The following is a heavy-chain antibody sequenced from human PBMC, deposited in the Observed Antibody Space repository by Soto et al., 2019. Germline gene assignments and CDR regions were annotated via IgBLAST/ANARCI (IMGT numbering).Heavy chain of an antibody. CDR1: GFSFTNYG. J-gene: IGHJ6*02. V-gene: IGHV3-30*03. D-gene: IGHD2-15*01. CDR2: ISYHGSNK. Sequence: QVQLVESGGGVVQPGRSLRLSCAVSGFSFTNYGMHWVLQAPGKGLEWVAVISYHGSNKYYADSVKGRFTISRDSSENTLDLQMTRLRLEDAAVYSCATAQWDCGGGGCDPKQKHFFAMDVWGQGTTVTGSS. CDR3: ATAQWDCGGGGCDPKQKHFFAMDV.